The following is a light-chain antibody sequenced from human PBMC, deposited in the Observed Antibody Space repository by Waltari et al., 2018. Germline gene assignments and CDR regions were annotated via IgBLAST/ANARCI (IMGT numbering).Light chain of an antibody. J-gene: IGLJ3*02. CDR3: QTGGHGTWV. CDR1: SGHSSNV. V-gene: IGLV4-69*01. CDR2: VNRDGSH. Sequence: QLVLTQSPSASASLGASVKLTCTLSSGHSSNVIAWHQQQPEKGPRYLMKVNRDGSHSKGDEIPDLFSGSSSGAERYLTISSLQSEDEADYYCQTGGHGTWVFGGGTKLTVL.